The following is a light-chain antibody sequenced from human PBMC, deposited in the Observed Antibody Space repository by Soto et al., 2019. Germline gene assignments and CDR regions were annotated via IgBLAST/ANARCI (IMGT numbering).Light chain of an antibody. CDR3: QQRSNWPPTWT. CDR1: RSVSSY. Sequence: EIVLTQSPATLSLSPGERATLSCRARRSVSSYLAWYQQKPGQAPRLLIYDASNRATGIPARFSGSGSGTDFTLTISSLEPEDFAVYYCQQRSNWPPTWTFGQGTKVDIK. CDR2: DAS. J-gene: IGKJ1*01. V-gene: IGKV3-11*01.